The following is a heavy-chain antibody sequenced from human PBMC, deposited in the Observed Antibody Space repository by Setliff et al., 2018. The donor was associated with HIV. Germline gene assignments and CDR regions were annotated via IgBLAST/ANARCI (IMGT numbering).Heavy chain of an antibody. J-gene: IGHJ4*02. V-gene: IGHV3-74*03. CDR3: AKGSYSSGRYDNYLDY. CDR1: GFTFSSYS. CDR2: LNSDGSST. Sequence: PGGSLRLSCAASGFTFSSYSMNWVRQAPGKGLVWVSCLNSDGSSTTYADSVKGRFTISRDNAKNTVYLQMNSLRVEDTAVYYCAKGSYSSGRYDNYLDYWGQGALVTVSS. D-gene: IGHD3-22*01.